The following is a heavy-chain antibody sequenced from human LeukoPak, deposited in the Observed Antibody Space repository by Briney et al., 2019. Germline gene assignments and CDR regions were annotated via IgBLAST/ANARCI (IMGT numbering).Heavy chain of an antibody. Sequence: GASVKVSCKASGYTFTNYPIHWVRQAPGQRLEWMGWINAGNGNTKYSQKFQGRVTITRDTSASTAYMELSSLRSEDTAVYYCTREHHDSSGYYSIFWFDPWGQGTLVTVSS. D-gene: IGHD3-22*01. V-gene: IGHV1-3*01. CDR1: GYTFTNYP. CDR3: TREHHDSSGYYSIFWFDP. CDR2: INAGNGNT. J-gene: IGHJ5*02.